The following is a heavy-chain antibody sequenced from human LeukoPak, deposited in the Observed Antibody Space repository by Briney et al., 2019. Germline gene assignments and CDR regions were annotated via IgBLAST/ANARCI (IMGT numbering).Heavy chain of an antibody. CDR2: ISYDGSNK. CDR1: GFTFSSYG. J-gene: IGHJ1*01. D-gene: IGHD3-10*01. V-gene: IGHV3-30*18. Sequence: GGSLRLSCAASGFTFSSYGMHRVRQAPGKGLEWVAVISYDGSNKYYADSVKGRFTISRDNSKNTLYLQMNSLRAEDTAVYYCAKDQGYYGSGSYKEYFQHWGQGTLVTVSS. CDR3: AKDQGYYGSGSYKEYFQH.